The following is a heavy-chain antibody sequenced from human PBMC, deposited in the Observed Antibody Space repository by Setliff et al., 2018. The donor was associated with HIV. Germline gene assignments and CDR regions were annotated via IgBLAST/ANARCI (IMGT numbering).Heavy chain of an antibody. D-gene: IGHD2-21*02. V-gene: IGHV4-39*01. J-gene: IGHJ3*02. CDR2: IYYSGNT. CDR3: SRSGIGYGGDSNTFDI. Sequence: PSETLSLTCTVSGGSISSSSYYWGWIRQPPGKGLEWIGSIYYSGNTYYSPSLKSRVTISVDTSKNQFSLKLSSVTAADTAVYYCSRSGIGYGGDSNTFDIWGQGTLVTVSS. CDR1: GGSISSSSYY.